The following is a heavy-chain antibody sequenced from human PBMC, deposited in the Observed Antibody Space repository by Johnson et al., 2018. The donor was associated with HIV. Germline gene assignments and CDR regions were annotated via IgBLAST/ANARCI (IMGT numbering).Heavy chain of an antibody. D-gene: IGHD6-19*01. J-gene: IGHJ3*02. Sequence: VQLVESGGGVVRPGGSLRLSCAASGFTVSSNYMSWVRQAPGKGLEWVSVIYSGGSTYYADSVKGRFTISRDNSKNTLYLQMNSLRAEDTAVYYCATGHSSGWYRDAFDIWGQGTMVTVSS. CDR2: IYSGGST. CDR3: ATGHSSGWYRDAFDI. V-gene: IGHV3-66*01. CDR1: GFTVSSNY.